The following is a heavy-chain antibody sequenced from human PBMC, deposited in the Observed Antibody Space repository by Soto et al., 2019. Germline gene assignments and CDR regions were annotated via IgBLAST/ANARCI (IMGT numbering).Heavy chain of an antibody. V-gene: IGHV4-39*01. D-gene: IGHD3-10*01. CDR1: GGSISSSSYF. CDR3: ARQYYFGSGSYYNRLFDF. J-gene: IGHJ4*02. CDR2: IYYSGST. Sequence: PSETLSLTCSVSGGSISSSSYFWGWIRQPPGKGLEWIGSIYYSGSTYYNPSLKSRVTVSVDTSKNQFSLKLSSVTAADTAVYYCARQYYFGSGSYYNRLFDFWGQGTLVTVSS.